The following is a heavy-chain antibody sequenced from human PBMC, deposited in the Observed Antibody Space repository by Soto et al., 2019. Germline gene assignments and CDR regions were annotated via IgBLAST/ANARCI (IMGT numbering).Heavy chain of an antibody. D-gene: IGHD6-19*01. CDR3: ARAEMQWLVPFDY. V-gene: IGHV4-61*01. J-gene: IGHJ4*02. CDR2: IYYSGST. Sequence: PSETLSLTCTVSGGSVSSGSYYWSWIRQPPGKGLEWIGYIYYSGSTNYNPSLKSRVTISVDTSKNQFSLKLSSVTAADTAVYYCARAEMQWLVPFDYWGQGTLVTVSS. CDR1: GGSVSSGSYY.